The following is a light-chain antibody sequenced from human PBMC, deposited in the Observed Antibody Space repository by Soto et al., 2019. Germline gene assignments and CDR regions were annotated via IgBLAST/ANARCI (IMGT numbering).Light chain of an antibody. CDR1: QSVGSN. CDR2: GTS. CDR3: QQHNDWPRT. Sequence: EVVMTQSPATLSVSPGESATLSCRASQSVGSNLAWYQQKPGQPPRLLLYGTSTRATGIPARISGSGSGTEFTITISSLQSEDFAVYYCQQHNDWPRTFGQGTKVEI. J-gene: IGKJ1*01. V-gene: IGKV3-15*01.